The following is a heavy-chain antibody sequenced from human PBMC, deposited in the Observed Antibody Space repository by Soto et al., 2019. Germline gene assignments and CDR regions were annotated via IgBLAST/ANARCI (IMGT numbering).Heavy chain of an antibody. D-gene: IGHD7-27*01. CDR1: GYTFTSYG. CDR3: AREPNPVDY. Sequence: QVQLVQSGAEVKKPGASVKVSCKASGYTFTSYGISWVRQAPGQGLEWMGWISAYNGNTKHAQKLQGRVTMTTDTSTSTGCMELRRLRSVDTAVYYFAREPNPVDYWGQGALFTVSS. V-gene: IGHV1-18*01. J-gene: IGHJ4*02. CDR2: ISAYNGNT.